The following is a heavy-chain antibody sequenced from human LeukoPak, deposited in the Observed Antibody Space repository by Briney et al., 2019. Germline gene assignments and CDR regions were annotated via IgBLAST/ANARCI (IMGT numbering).Heavy chain of an antibody. CDR3: AKAALLGHSSSWYDY. D-gene: IGHD6-13*01. CDR2: ISGSGGST. V-gene: IGHV3-23*01. J-gene: IGHJ4*02. CDR1: GFTFSDYY. Sequence: GGSLRLSCAASGFTFSDYYMSWIRRAPGKGLEWVSTISGSGGSTYYADSVKGRFTISRDNSNNTLHLQMNSLRAEDTAVYYCAKAALLGHSSSWYDYWGQGTLVTVSS.